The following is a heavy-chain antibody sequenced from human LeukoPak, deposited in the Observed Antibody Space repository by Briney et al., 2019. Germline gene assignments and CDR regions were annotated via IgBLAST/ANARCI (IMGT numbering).Heavy chain of an antibody. J-gene: IGHJ6*03. Sequence: SETLSLTCTVSGGSISSYYWSWIRQPPGKGLEWIGYIYYSGSTNYNPSLKSRATISVDTSKNQFSLKLSSVTAADTAVYYCARAQLPYYDFWSGYYSYYMDVWGKGTTVTVSS. CDR2: IYYSGST. CDR1: GGSISSYY. V-gene: IGHV4-59*01. D-gene: IGHD3-3*01. CDR3: ARAQLPYYDFWSGYYSYYMDV.